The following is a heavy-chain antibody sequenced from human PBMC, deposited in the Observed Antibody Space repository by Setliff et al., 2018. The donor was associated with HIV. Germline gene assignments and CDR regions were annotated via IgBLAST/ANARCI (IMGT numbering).Heavy chain of an antibody. D-gene: IGHD2-21*02. Sequence: PGGSLRLSCAASGFTFSNHWMYWVRQVPGKGLVWVSRISGDYSNYADSVRGRFTISRDNAKNSLYLQMSSLRAEDTAVYYCAREVTSFEAFDLWGQGTMVTVSS. J-gene: IGHJ3*01. CDR2: ISGDYS. V-gene: IGHV3-74*01. CDR3: AREVTSFEAFDL. CDR1: GFTFSNHW.